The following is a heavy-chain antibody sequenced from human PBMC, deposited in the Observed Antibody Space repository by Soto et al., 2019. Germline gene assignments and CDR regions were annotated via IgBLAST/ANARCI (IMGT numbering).Heavy chain of an antibody. CDR2: INPNSGGT. CDR3: ARVPNCSGGSCYWFDP. V-gene: IGHV1-2*04. CDR1: GYTFTGYY. Sequence: ASVKVSCKASGYTFTGYYMHWVRQAPGQGLEWMGWINPNSGGTNYAQKFQGWVTMTRDTSISTAYMELSRLRSDDTAVYYCARVPNCSGGSCYWFDPWGQGTLVTVSS. J-gene: IGHJ5*02. D-gene: IGHD2-15*01.